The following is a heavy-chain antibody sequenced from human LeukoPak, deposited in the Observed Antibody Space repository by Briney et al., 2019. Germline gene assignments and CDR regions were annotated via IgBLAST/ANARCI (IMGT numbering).Heavy chain of an antibody. V-gene: IGHV4-59*01. CDR2: TYHTGKT. D-gene: IGHD6-13*01. Sequence: PSETLSLTCTVSGGSINNYYWSWMRQSPGKGLDYIGHTYHTGKTDYNPSLKSRVTISVDTSKNQFSLKLSSVTAADTAVYYCARDNIAAAGIDYWGQGTLVTVSS. J-gene: IGHJ4*02. CDR1: GGSINNYY. CDR3: ARDNIAAAGIDY.